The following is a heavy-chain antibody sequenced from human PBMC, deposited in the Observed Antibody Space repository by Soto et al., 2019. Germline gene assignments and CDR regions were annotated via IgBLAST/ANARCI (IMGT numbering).Heavy chain of an antibody. CDR2: MNPNSGNT. V-gene: IGHV1-8*01. J-gene: IGHJ6*02. Sequence: GASVKVSCKASGYTFTSYDINWVRQATGQGLEWMGWMNPNSGNTGYAQKFQGRVTMTRNTSISTAYMELSSLRSEDTAVYYCARGSHAYDFWSGYPTPYYYYYGMDVWGQGTTVTVSS. CDR3: ARGSHAYDFWSGYPTPYYYYYGMDV. D-gene: IGHD3-3*01. CDR1: GYTFTSYD.